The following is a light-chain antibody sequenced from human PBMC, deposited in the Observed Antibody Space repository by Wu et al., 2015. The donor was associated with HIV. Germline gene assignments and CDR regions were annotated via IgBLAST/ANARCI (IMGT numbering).Light chain of an antibody. V-gene: IGKV3D-20*02. CDR3: QHRNNWIS. CDR2: HAS. Sequence: EVALTQSPGTLSLSPGERATLSCRSSQTVTSSYLAWYQLKPGQAPRLLIYHASIRATGIPARFSGSGSGTDFTLTISSLEPEDFAVYYCQHRNNWISFGGGTKVEIK. J-gene: IGKJ4*02. CDR1: QTVTSSY.